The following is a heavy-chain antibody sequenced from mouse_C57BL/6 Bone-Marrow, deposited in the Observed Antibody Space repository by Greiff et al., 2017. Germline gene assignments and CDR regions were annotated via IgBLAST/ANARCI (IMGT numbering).Heavy chain of an antibody. J-gene: IGHJ3*01. CDR3: ARNSIYDGYYGGFAY. CDR2: IYIGNGYT. D-gene: IGHD2-3*01. Sequence: DVKLQASGAELVRPGSSVKMSCKTSGYTFTSYGINWVKQRPGQGLEWIGYIYIGNGYTEYNEKFKGKATLTSDTSSSTAYMQLSSLTSEDSAIYFCARNSIYDGYYGGFAYWGQGTLVTVSA. CDR1: GYTFTSYG. V-gene: IGHV1-58*01.